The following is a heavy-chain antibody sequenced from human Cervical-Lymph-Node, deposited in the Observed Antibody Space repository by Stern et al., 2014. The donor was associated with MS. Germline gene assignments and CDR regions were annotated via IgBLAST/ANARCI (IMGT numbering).Heavy chain of an antibody. CDR2: ILPIFGTA. D-gene: IGHD3-22*01. CDR1: GGTFSSYA. CDR3: ASGYSAYYYGMDV. V-gene: IGHV1-69*01. J-gene: IGHJ6*02. Sequence: VQLVESGAEVKKPGSSVKVSCKASGGTFSSYAISWVRQAPGQGLEWMGGILPIFGTAHYAQKFQVRVTITADASTRKAYMELSSLRSEDTAVYYCASGYSAYYYGMDVWGQGTTVTVSS.